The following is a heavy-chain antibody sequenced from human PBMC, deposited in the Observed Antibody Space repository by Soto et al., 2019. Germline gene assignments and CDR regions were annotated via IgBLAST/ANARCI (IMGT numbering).Heavy chain of an antibody. Sequence: QVQLVQSGAEVKKPGSSVKVSCKASGGTFSSYTISWVRQAPGQGLEWMGRIIPILGIANYAQKFQGRVTITADKSTSTAYMELSSLRSEDTAVYYCARESSVTMVRGVSGAFDIWGQGTMVTVSS. CDR2: IIPILGIA. D-gene: IGHD3-10*01. CDR1: GGTFSSYT. J-gene: IGHJ3*02. CDR3: ARESSVTMVRGVSGAFDI. V-gene: IGHV1-69*08.